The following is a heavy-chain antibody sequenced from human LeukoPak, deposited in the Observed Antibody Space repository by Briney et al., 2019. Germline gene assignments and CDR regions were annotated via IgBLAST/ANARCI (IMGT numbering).Heavy chain of an antibody. CDR2: INWNGGST. V-gene: IGHV3-20*04. CDR3: ARGSYRAVYYYYMDV. Sequence: GGSLRLSCAASGFTFDDYGMSWVRQAPGKGLEWVSGINWNGGSTVYADSVKGRFTISRDNAKNSLYLQMNSLRAEDTALYYCARGSYRAVYYYYMDVWGKGTTVTVSS. J-gene: IGHJ6*03. CDR1: GFTFDDYG. D-gene: IGHD5-18*01.